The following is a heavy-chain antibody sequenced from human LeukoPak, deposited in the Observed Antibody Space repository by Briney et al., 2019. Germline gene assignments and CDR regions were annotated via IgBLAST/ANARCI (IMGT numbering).Heavy chain of an antibody. J-gene: IGHJ4*02. CDR1: GFTFSSYS. CDR2: ISSSNSTI. V-gene: IGHV3-48*04. CDR3: AKGLRVVIMGANSGVDY. Sequence: GGSLRLSCAASGFTFSSYSMNWVRQAPGKGLEWVSYISSSNSTIYYADSVKGRFTISRDNAKNSLYLQMNSLRAEDTAVYYCAKGLRVVIMGANSGVDYWGQGTLVTVSS. D-gene: IGHD3-3*01.